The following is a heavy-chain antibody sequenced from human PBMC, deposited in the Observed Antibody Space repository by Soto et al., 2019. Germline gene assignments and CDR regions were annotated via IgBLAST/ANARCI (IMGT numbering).Heavy chain of an antibody. Sequence: QVQLVQSGAEVKKPGASVKVSCKASGYTFTSYDINWVRQATGQGLEWMGWMNPNSGNTGYAQKFQGRVTVPRNTSISTAYMELSSLRSEDTAVYYCASFEIPAATNYGMDVWGQGTTVTVSS. CDR1: GYTFTSYD. V-gene: IGHV1-8*01. CDR3: ASFEIPAATNYGMDV. CDR2: MNPNSGNT. D-gene: IGHD2-2*01. J-gene: IGHJ6*02.